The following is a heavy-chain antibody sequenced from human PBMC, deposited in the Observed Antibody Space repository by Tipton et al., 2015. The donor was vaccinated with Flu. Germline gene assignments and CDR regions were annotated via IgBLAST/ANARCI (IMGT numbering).Heavy chain of an antibody. J-gene: IGHJ3*02. CDR1: GDSISSDFF. CDR2: IYTSGST. V-gene: IGHV4-38-2*01. D-gene: IGHD1-20*01. Sequence: TLSLTCDVSGDSISSDFFWGWIRQPPGKGLEWIGRIYTSGSTNYNPSLKSRVTISVDTSKNQFSLKLSSVTAADTAVYYCASMGAYNWNDFAFDIWGQGTMVTVSS. CDR3: ASMGAYNWNDFAFDI.